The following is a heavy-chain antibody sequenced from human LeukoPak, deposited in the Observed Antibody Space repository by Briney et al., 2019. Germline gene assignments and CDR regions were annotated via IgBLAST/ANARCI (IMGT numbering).Heavy chain of an antibody. CDR1: GFAFSSYG. D-gene: IGHD3-3*01. CDR3: AKISGSRFGVVIVRDVDY. V-gene: IGHV3-30*02. J-gene: IGHJ4*02. Sequence: GGSLRLSCTASGFAFSSYGLHWVRQAPGKGLEWVAFIRYDGSNKYYADSVKGRFTISRDNSKNTLYLQMNSLRVEDTAVYFCAKISGSRFGVVIVRDVDYWGQGTLVTVSS. CDR2: IRYDGSNK.